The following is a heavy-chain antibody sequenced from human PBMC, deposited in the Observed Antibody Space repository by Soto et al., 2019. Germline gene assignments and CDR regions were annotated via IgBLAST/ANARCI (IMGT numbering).Heavy chain of an antibody. CDR3: ARNRRIAVAGPI. J-gene: IGHJ4*02. V-gene: IGHV4-30-2*01. CDR2: IYHSGST. Sequence: SETLCVTCAVAGGSISSGGYSWSWIRQPPGKGLEWIGYIYHSGSTYYNPSLKSRVTISVDRSKNQFSLKLSSVTAADTAVYYCARNRRIAVAGPIWGQGTLVTVSS. D-gene: IGHD6-19*01. CDR1: GGSISSGGYS.